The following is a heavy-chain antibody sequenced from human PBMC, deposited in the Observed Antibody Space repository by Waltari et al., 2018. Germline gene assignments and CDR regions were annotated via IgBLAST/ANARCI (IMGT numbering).Heavy chain of an antibody. J-gene: IGHJ4*02. D-gene: IGHD3-22*01. CDR2: INPKRGGT. V-gene: IGHV1-2*06. CDR3: AAMYYYDSSGYYSFDY. CDR1: GYTFTGYY. Sequence: QVQLVQSGAEVKKPGASVKVSCKASGYTFTGYYMHWVRQAPGQGLEWMGRINPKRGGTNYAQKFQGRVTMTRDTSISTAYMELSRLRSDDTAVYYCAAMYYYDSSGYYSFDYWGQGTLVTVSS.